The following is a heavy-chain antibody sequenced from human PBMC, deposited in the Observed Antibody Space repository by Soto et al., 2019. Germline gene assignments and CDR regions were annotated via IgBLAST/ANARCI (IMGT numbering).Heavy chain of an antibody. V-gene: IGHV3-43*01. J-gene: IGHJ4*02. CDR3: AKATYDILTGRKRYFDS. D-gene: IGHD3-9*01. Sequence: GGSLRLSCAASGFPFDAYTMHWVRQAPGKGLEWVSLISWDGGITNYVDSVKGRFTISRDNSKNSLYLQMNSLRTEDTAFYYCAKATYDILTGRKRYFDSWGQGTLVTVSS. CDR2: ISWDGGIT. CDR1: GFPFDAYT.